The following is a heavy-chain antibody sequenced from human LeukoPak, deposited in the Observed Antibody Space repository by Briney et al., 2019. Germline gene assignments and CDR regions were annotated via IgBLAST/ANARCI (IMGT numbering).Heavy chain of an antibody. D-gene: IGHD3-9*01. CDR2: ISWNSGSI. V-gene: IGHV3-9*01. CDR1: GFTFSSYW. Sequence: GGSLRLSCAASGFTFSSYWMHWVRQAPGKGLEWVSGISWNSGSIGYADSVKGRFTISRDNAKNSLYLQMNSLRAEDTALYYCAKDYANYDILTGRDAFDIWGQGTMVTVSS. CDR3: AKDYANYDILTGRDAFDI. J-gene: IGHJ3*02.